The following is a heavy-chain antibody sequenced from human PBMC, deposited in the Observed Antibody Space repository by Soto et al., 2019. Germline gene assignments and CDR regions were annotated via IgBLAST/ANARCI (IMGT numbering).Heavy chain of an antibody. CDR2: VYYNGIT. V-gene: IGHV4-61*01. Sequence: SETLSLTCSVSADSVSSGSDYWGWVRQPPGKRLEWIGYVYYNGITNYNPSLKSRVTISVDTPKNQFSLKLSSVTAADTAVYYCARHSGGSYSPFQHWGQGTLVTVSS. D-gene: IGHD3-16*01. CDR3: ARHSGGSYSPFQH. J-gene: IGHJ1*01. CDR1: ADSVSSGSDY.